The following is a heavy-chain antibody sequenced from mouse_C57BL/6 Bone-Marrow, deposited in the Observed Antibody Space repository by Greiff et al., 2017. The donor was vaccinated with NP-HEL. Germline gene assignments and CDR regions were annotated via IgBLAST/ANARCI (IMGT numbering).Heavy chain of an antibody. CDR3: AREGWPFSIWYFDV. Sequence: EVKVEESGPGLVKPSQSLSLTCSVTGYSITSGYYWNWIRQFPGNKLEWMGYISYDGSNNYNPSLKNRISITRDTSKNQFFLKLNSVTTEDTATYYCAREGWPFSIWYFDVWGTGTTVTVSS. D-gene: IGHD2-12*01. CDR1: GYSITSGYY. CDR2: ISYDGSN. J-gene: IGHJ1*03. V-gene: IGHV3-6*01.